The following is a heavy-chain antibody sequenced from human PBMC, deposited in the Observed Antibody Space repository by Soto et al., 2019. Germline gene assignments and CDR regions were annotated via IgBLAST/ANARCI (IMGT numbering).Heavy chain of an antibody. CDR2: IYNSGTT. V-gene: IGHV4-31*03. J-gene: IGHJ5*02. CDR1: GCSITRGGYY. CDR3: ARDPAP. Sequence: QVQLQESGPGLVKPSETLSLTCTVSGCSITRGGYYWSWTRKHPGKGLEWIGYIYNSGTTYYNPSLKSRVTISVDTSKNQFSLKLTSVTAADTAVYYCARDPAPWGQGTLVTVSS.